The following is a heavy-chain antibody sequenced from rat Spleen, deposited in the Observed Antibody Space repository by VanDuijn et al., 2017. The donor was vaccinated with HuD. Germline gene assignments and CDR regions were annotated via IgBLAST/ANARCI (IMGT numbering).Heavy chain of an antibody. CDR1: GFTFSDYG. Sequence: EVQLVESGGGLVQPGRSLKLSCAASGFTFSDYGMHWIRQAPTKGLEWVASISPNGGSTFYRDSVKGRFTISREDGRSTLYLQMNSLRSEDTATYYCTRENWVFDYWGQGVMVTVSS. V-gene: IGHV5-19*01. D-gene: IGHD5-1*01. CDR2: ISPNGGST. J-gene: IGHJ2*01. CDR3: TRENWVFDY.